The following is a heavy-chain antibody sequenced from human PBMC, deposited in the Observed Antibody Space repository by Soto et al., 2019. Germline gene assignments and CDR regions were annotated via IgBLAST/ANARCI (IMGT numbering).Heavy chain of an antibody. Sequence: GASVKVSCKASGGTFSSYAISWVRQAPGQGLEWMGGIIPIFGTANYAQKFQGRVTITADESTSTAYMELSSLRSEDTAVYYCAREGQKLSSLGYHFDYWGQGTLVTVYS. V-gene: IGHV1-69*13. D-gene: IGHD5-18*01. CDR2: IIPIFGTA. CDR3: AREGQKLSSLGYHFDY. J-gene: IGHJ4*02. CDR1: GGTFSSYA.